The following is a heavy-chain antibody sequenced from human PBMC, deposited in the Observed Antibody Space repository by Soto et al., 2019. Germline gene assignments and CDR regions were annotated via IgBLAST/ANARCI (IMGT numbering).Heavy chain of an antibody. V-gene: IGHV1-69*01. D-gene: IGHD2-2*01. J-gene: IGHJ5*02. CDR2: IIPIFGTA. CDR1: GGTFSSYA. Sequence: QVQLVQSGAEVKKPGSSVKVSCKASGGTFSSYAISWVRQAPGQGLEWMGGIIPIFGTANYAQKFQGRVTMTADESTSTAYMELSSLRSEDTAVYYCARDTGYWSSTSCHEGWFDPWGQGTLVTVSS. CDR3: ARDTGYWSSTSCHEGWFDP.